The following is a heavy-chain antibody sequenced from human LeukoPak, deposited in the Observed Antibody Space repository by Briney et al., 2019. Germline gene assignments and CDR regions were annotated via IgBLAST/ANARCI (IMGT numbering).Heavy chain of an antibody. CDR2: INHSGST. V-gene: IGHV4-34*01. CDR1: GGSFSGYY. CDR3: ARVLDDAYFDY. D-gene: IGHD1-1*01. J-gene: IGHJ4*02. Sequence: SETLSLTCAVYGGSFSGYYWSWIRQPPGKGLGWIGEINHSGSTNYNPSLKSRVTISVDTSKNQFSLQLNSVTPEDTAVYYCARVLDDAYFDYWGQGTLVTVSS.